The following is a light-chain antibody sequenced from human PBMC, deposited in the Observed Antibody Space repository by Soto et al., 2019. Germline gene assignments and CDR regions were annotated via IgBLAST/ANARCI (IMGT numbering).Light chain of an antibody. CDR2: DVS. J-gene: IGLJ2*01. Sequence: QSALTQPASVSGSPGQSITISCTGTSSDVGGYNYVSWYQQHPGKAPKLTIYDVSNRPSGVSNRFSGSKSGNTASLTISGLQAEDEADYDCSSYTSSSTVLFGGGTKVTVL. V-gene: IGLV2-14*01. CDR1: SSDVGGYNY. CDR3: SSYTSSSTVL.